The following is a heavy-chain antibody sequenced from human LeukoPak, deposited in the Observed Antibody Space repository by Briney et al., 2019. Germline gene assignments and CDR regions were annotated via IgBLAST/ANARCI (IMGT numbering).Heavy chain of an antibody. CDR1: GFTFSSYA. CDR2: ISGSGGST. D-gene: IGHD6-19*01. V-gene: IGHV3-23*01. Sequence: GGSLRLPCAASGFTFSSYAMSWVRQAPGKGLEWVSAISGSGGSTYYADSVKGRFTISRDNSKNTLYLQMNSLRAEDTAVYYCAKDRIQNSGFYDYWGQGTLVTVSS. CDR3: AKDRIQNSGFYDY. J-gene: IGHJ4*02.